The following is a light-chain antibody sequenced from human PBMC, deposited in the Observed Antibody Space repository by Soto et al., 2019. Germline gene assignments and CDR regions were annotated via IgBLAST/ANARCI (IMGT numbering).Light chain of an antibody. V-gene: IGKV3-15*01. J-gene: IGKJ4*01. CDR1: QSVSYH. Sequence: IVMTQTPATLSVSPGGRVTLSCRASQSVSYHVDWYQQKPGQTPRLVIYDASTRASGIPARCSGTRSGTEFSLTVSSLQSEDFGIYYCQQYNSWLTFGGGTRVDI. CDR3: QQYNSWLT. CDR2: DAS.